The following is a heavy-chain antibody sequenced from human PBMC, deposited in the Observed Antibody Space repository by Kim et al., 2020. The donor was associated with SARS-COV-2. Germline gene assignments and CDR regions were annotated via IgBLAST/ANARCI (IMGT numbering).Heavy chain of an antibody. V-gene: IGHV3-23*01. CDR1: GFTFSSYA. J-gene: IGHJ4*02. CDR3: AKIPCDSSGYYVGLDY. D-gene: IGHD3-22*01. Sequence: GGSLRLSCAASGFTFSSYAMSWVRQAPGKGLEWVSAISGSGGSTYYADSVKGRFTISRDNSKNTLYLQMNSLRAEDTAVYYCAKIPCDSSGYYVGLDYWGQGTLVTVSS. CDR2: ISGSGGST.